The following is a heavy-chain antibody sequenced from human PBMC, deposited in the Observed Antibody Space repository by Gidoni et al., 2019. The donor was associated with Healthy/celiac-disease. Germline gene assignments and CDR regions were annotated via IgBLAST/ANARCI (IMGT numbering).Heavy chain of an antibody. Sequence: QVQLVESGGGVVQPGGSLRPSCAGSGLPLSSYGMHWVRQAPGKGLGWVAFIRYDGSNKYYADSVKGRFTISRDNSKNTLYLQMNSLRAEDTAVYYCAKVGYDSSGYYPYYFDYWGQGTLVTVSS. CDR1: GLPLSSYG. CDR3: AKVGYDSSGYYPYYFDY. J-gene: IGHJ4*02. CDR2: IRYDGSNK. D-gene: IGHD3-22*01. V-gene: IGHV3-30*02.